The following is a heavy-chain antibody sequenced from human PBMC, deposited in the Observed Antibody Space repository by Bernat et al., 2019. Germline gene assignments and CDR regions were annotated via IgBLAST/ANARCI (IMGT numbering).Heavy chain of an antibody. V-gene: IGHV3-30-3*01. CDR3: ARGLDY. Sequence: QVQLVESGGGVVQPGRSLRLSCAVSGFTFSSHTLHWVRQAPGKGLEWVAVISYDGSNKYYADSVKGRFTISRDNSKNTLYLQMNSLRAEDTAVYYCARGLDYWGQGTLVTVSS. CDR2: ISYDGSNK. CDR1: GFTFSSHT. J-gene: IGHJ4*02.